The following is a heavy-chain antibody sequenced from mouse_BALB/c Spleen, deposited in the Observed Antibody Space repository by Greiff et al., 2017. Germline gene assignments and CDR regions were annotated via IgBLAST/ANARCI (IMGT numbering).Heavy chain of an antibody. D-gene: IGHD2-10*01. V-gene: IGHV5-6-5*01. CDR3: ARGQTAYYGAMDY. CDR1: GFTFSSYA. J-gene: IGHJ2*01. Sequence: EVQGVESGGGLVKPGGSLKLSCAASGFTFSSYAMSWVRQTPEKRLEWVASISSGGSTYYPDSVKGRFTISRDNARNILYLQMSSLRSEDTAMYYCARGQTAYYGAMDYWGQGTTLTVSS. CDR2: ISSGGST.